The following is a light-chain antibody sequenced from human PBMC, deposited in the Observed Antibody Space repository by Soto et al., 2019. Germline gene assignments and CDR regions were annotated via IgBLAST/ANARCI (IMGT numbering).Light chain of an antibody. V-gene: IGKV1-5*03. CDR2: KAS. Sequence: DIQMTQSPSTLSASVGDRVTITCRASQSFSTWLAWYQQKPGTAPKLLIYKASSLESGVPSRFSGSGSGTEFTLTISSRQPDDFATYYCQQSNSYSSVTFGQGTKVEIK. J-gene: IGKJ1*01. CDR1: QSFSTW. CDR3: QQSNSYSSVT.